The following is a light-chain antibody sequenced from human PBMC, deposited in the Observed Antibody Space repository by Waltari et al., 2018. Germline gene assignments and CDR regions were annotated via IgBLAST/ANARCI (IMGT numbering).Light chain of an antibody. J-gene: IGKJ1*01. CDR2: WAS. CDR3: QQFQSHLRT. CDR1: CNSRDY. Sequence: CNSRDYLAWCQQKPGQPPQRLIYWASSRKSGVPDRCSGSGSGTGFTLAISSLHAEDVAVYYCQQFQSHLRTFGQGTKVEI. V-gene: IGKV4-1*01.